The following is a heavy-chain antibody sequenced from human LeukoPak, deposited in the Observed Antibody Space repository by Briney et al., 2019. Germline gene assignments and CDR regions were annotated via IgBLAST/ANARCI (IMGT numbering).Heavy chain of an antibody. CDR2: ISSSGSYI. CDR3: ARVSHPQQPLDY. D-gene: IGHD6-13*01. V-gene: IGHV3-21*01. CDR1: GFTFSSYS. J-gene: IGHJ4*02. Sequence: PGGSLRLSCAASGFTFSSYSMNCVRQAPGKGLKWVSYISSSGSYIKYTDSVKGRFTISRDNAKNSLYLQMNSLRAEDTAVYYCARVSHPQQPLDYWGQGTLVTVSS.